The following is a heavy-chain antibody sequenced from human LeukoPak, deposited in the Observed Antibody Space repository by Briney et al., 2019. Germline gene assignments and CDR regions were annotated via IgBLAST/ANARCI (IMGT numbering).Heavy chain of an antibody. D-gene: IGHD7-27*01. CDR3: ARDGLLGYFDY. V-gene: IGHV3-30-3*01. J-gene: IGHJ4*02. CDR2: ISYDGSNK. CDR1: GFTFSSYA. Sequence: GRSLRLSCAASGFTFSSYAMHWVRQAPGKGLEWVAVISYDGSNKYYADSVKGRFTISKDNPKNTLYLQMNSLRAEDTAVYYCARDGLLGYFDYWGKGTLVTVSS.